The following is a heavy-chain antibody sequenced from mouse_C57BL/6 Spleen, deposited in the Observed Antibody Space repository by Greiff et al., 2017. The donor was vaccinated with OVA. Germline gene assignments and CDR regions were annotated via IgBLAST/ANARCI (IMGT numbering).Heavy chain of an antibody. CDR1: GFTFSDYY. J-gene: IGHJ3*01. CDR3: ARREGYDAFAY. CDR2: INYDGSST. D-gene: IGHD2-2*01. Sequence: DVQLVESEGGLVQPGSSMKLSCTASGFTFSDYYMAWVRQVPEKGLEWVANINYDGSSTYYLDSLKSRFIISRDNAKNILYLQMSSLKSEDTATYYCARREGYDAFAYWGQGTLVTVSA. V-gene: IGHV5-16*01.